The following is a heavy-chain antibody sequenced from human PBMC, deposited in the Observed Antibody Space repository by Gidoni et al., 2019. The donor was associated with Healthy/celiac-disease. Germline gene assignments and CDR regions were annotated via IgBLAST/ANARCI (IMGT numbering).Heavy chain of an antibody. V-gene: IGHV3-11*06. CDR2: ISSSRSYT. Sequence: QVQLVESGGGLVKPGGSLRLSCAASGFTFSDYYMSWIRQAPGKGLEWVSYISSSRSYTNYADSVKGRFTISRDNAKNSLYLKMNSLRAEDTAVYYCARQWGRRARFDYWGQGTLVTVSS. CDR3: ARQWGRRARFDY. D-gene: IGHD6-19*01. J-gene: IGHJ4*02. CDR1: GFTFSDYY.